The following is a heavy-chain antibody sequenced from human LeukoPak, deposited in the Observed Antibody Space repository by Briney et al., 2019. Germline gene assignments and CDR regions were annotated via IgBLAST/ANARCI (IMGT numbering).Heavy chain of an antibody. J-gene: IGHJ6*02. D-gene: IGHD3-16*01. CDR3: ARNQQLGGHSYYYYGMDV. CDR1: GFTFSSYS. V-gene: IGHV3-48*01. CDR2: ITTSGGAK. Sequence: GGSLRLSCAASGFTFSSYSMNWVRQAPGKGLEWISYITTSGGAKNYADSVKGRFTISRDNAENSLYLQMNSLRADDTAIYYCARNQQLGGHSYYYYGMDVWGQGTTVTVSS.